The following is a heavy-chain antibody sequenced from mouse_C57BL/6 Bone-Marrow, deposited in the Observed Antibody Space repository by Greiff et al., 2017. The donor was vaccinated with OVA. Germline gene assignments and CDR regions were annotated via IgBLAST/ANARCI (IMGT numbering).Heavy chain of an antibody. V-gene: IGHV5-6*02. CDR3: ARHLRNYGSNGFAY. CDR2: ISSCGSYT. CDR1: GFTFSSYG. D-gene: IGHD1-1*01. Sequence: DVMLVESGGDLVKPGGSLKLSCAASGFTFSSYGMSWVRQTPDKRLEWVATISSCGSYTYYPDSVKGRFTISRDNAKNTLYLQLSSLTSEDTAVYDCARHLRNYGSNGFAYWGQGTLVTVSA. J-gene: IGHJ3*01.